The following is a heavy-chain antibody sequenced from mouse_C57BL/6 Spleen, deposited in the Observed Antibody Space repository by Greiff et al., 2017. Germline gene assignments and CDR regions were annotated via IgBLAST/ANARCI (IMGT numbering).Heavy chain of an antibody. Sequence: QVQLQQPGAELVKPGASVKLSCTASGYTFTSYWMHWVKQRPGQGLEWIGMIHPNSGSTNYNEKFKSKATLTVDKSSSTAYMQLSSLTSEDSAVYYCARSPYYYGSSPYYYAMDYWGQGTSVTVSS. V-gene: IGHV1-64*01. CDR3: ARSPYYYGSSPYYYAMDY. CDR2: IHPNSGST. J-gene: IGHJ4*01. CDR1: GYTFTSYW. D-gene: IGHD1-1*01.